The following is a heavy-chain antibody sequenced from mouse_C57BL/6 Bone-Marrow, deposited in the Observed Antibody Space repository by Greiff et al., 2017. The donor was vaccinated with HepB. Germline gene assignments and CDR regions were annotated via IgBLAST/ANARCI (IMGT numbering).Heavy chain of an antibody. J-gene: IGHJ4*01. Sequence: EVMLVESGGGLVQPGGSLSLSCAASGFTFTDYYMSWVRQPPGKALEWLGFIRNKANGYTTEYSASVKGRFTISRDNSQSILYLQMNALRAEDSATYYCARSRYDYDGFYAMDYWGQGTSVTVSS. CDR3: ARSRYDYDGFYAMDY. V-gene: IGHV7-3*01. CDR2: IRNKANGYTT. D-gene: IGHD2-4*01. CDR1: GFTFTDYY.